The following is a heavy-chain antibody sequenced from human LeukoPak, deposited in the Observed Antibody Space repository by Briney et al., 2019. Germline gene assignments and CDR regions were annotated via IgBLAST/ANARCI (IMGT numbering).Heavy chain of an antibody. CDR1: GFTFSTYA. J-gene: IGHJ4*02. Sequence: PGGSLRLSCAASGFTFSTYAMSLVRQAPGKGPEWVSGISGSSSSTYFSGSVKGRFTISRDNSKNTLSLQMNSLRAEDTAVYYCAKGGGIATPGGDFDYWGQGTLVTVSS. V-gene: IGHV3-23*01. CDR3: AKGGGIATPGGDFDY. CDR2: ISGSSSST. D-gene: IGHD6-13*01.